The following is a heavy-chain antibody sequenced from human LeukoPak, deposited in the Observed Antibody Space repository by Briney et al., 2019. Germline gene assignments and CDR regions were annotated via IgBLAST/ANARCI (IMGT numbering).Heavy chain of an antibody. CDR3: ARDRNDSSGYDY. V-gene: IGHV3-53*01. CDR1: GFTVSSNY. CDR2: IYSGGST. Sequence: PGGSLRLSCAASGFTVSSNYMSWVRQAPGKGLEWVSVIYSGGSTYYADSVKGRFTISRDNSKSTLYLQMNSLRAEDTAVYYCARDRNDSSGYDYWGQGTLVTVSS. D-gene: IGHD3-22*01. J-gene: IGHJ4*02.